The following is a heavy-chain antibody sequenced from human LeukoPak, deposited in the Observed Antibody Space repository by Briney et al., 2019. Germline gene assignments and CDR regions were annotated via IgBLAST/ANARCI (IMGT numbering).Heavy chain of an antibody. V-gene: IGHV1-18*01. D-gene: IGHD3-10*01. CDR1: GYTFTSYG. Sequence: ASVKVSCKASGYTFTSYGISWVRQAPGQGLEWMGWISAYNGNTNYAQKLQGRVTMTTDTSTSTAYMELRSLRSDATAVYYCARDYDGSGSYGYFDYWGQGTLVTVS. CDR2: ISAYNGNT. CDR3: ARDYDGSGSYGYFDY. J-gene: IGHJ4*02.